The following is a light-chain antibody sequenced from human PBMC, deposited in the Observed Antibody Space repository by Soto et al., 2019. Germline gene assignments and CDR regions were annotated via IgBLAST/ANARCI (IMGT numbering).Light chain of an antibody. V-gene: IGKV3-11*01. CDR3: QQRRNWPPIT. CDR1: RSVSSY. Sequence: EIVLTQSPATLSLSPGERATLSCRASRSVSSYLAWYQQKPGQAARLLIYDASNRATGIPARFSGSGSATDSTLTISSLEPEDVVVYYCQQRRNWPPITFGQGTKVDIK. CDR2: DAS. J-gene: IGKJ1*01.